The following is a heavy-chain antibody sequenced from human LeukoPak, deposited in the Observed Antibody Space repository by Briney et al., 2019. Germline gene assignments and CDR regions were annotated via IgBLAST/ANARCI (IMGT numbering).Heavy chain of an antibody. CDR2: ISSSGSTI. CDR3: ARDFTRYDFWSGEFASY. D-gene: IGHD3-3*01. V-gene: IGHV3-11*04. J-gene: IGHJ4*02. Sequence: GGSLRLSCAASGFTFSGYYMSWIRQAPGKGLEWVSYISSSGSTIYYADSVKGRFTISRDNAKNSLYLQMNSLRAEDTAVYYCARDFTRYDFWSGEFASYWGQGTLVTVSS. CDR1: GFTFSGYY.